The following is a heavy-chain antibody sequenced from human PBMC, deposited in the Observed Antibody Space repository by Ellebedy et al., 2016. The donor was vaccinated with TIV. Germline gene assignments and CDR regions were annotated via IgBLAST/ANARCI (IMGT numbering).Heavy chain of an antibody. CDR1: GGSISGHF. D-gene: IGHD1-1*01. Sequence: MPSETLSLTCTVSGGSISGHFWSRIRQPAGNELEWVGRIYSTGSTNYNPSLKSRVTISLDTSKNQFSLKVTSVTAADTAVYYCARDLGLLGTNDYWGQGTLVTVSS. CDR2: IYSTGST. J-gene: IGHJ4*02. V-gene: IGHV4-4*07. CDR3: ARDLGLLGTNDY.